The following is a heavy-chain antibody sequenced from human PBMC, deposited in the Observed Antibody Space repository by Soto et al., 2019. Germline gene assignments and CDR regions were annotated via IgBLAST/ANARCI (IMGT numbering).Heavy chain of an antibody. V-gene: IGHV3-11*06. D-gene: IGHD6-6*01. J-gene: IGHJ3*02. CDR1: GFTFSDYY. Sequence: GGSLRLSCAASGFTFSDYYMSWIRQAPGKGLEWVSYISSSYTNYADSVKGRFTISRDNAKNSLYLQMNSLRAEDTAVYYCARDLGGFSSSSVAAFDIWGQGTMVTVSS. CDR3: ARDLGGFSSSSVAAFDI. CDR2: ISSSYT.